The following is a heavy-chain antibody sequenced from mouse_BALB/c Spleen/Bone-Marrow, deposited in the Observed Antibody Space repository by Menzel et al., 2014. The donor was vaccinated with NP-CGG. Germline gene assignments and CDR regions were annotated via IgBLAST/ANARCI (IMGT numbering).Heavy chain of an antibody. CDR1: GFSLTSYG. V-gene: IGHV2-5-1*01. Sequence: QVQLQQSGPSLVQPSQSLSIPCTVSGFSLTSYGVHWVRQSPGKGLEWLGVIWRGGSTDYNAAFMSRLSITKDNSKSXVFFKMNSLQADDTAIYYCAKRGNYGYFDYWGQGPTLTVSS. CDR2: IWRGGST. CDR3: AKRGNYGYFDY. D-gene: IGHD2-1*01. J-gene: IGHJ2*01.